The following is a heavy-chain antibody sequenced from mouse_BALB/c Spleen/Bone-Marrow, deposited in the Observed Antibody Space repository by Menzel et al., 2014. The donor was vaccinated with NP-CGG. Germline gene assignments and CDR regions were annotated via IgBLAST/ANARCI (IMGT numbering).Heavy chain of an antibody. Sequence: VKLMESGPGLVQPSQSLSITCTVSGFSLTSYGVHWVRQSPGKGLEWLGVIWSGGSTDYNAAFISRLSISKDNPKSQVFFKMNSLQANDTAIYYCASNWDYAMDYWGQGTSVTVSS. CDR1: GFSLTSYG. D-gene: IGHD4-1*01. J-gene: IGHJ4*01. V-gene: IGHV2-2*02. CDR3: ASNWDYAMDY. CDR2: IWSGGST.